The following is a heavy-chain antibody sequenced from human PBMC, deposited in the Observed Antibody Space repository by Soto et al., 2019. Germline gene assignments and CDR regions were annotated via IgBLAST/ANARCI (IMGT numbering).Heavy chain of an antibody. CDR3: AREDSRTFDP. V-gene: IGHV4-38-2*02. CDR1: GYSISSGYY. D-gene: IGHD3-22*01. CDR2: IYHSGSN. Sequence: LTCAVSGYSISSGYYWGWIRQPPGKGLEWIGSIYHSGSNYYNPSLKSRVTISVDTSKNQFSLKLRSVTAADTAVYYCAREDSRTFDPWGQGTLVTVYS. J-gene: IGHJ5*02.